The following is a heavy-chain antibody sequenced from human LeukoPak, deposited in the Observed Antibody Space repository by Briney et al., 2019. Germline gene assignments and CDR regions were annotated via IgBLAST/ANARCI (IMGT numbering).Heavy chain of an antibody. CDR1: GFTFSTYW. CDR3: VRDDNYGLKD. D-gene: IGHD5-18*01. Sequence: GGSLRLSCAASGFTFSTYWMHWVRQAPGKGLVWVSRITTDGSTTTYGDSVKGRFTIPRDNVKNTLSLQMNGLRAEDTAVYYCVRDDNYGLKDWGQGNLVTVSS. J-gene: IGHJ4*02. V-gene: IGHV3-74*01. CDR2: ITTDGSTT.